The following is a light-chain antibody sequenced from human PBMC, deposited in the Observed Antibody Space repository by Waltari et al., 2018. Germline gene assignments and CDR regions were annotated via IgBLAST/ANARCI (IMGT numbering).Light chain of an antibody. CDR1: NIESKS. Sequence: SYILTQPPSVSAAPGQTAKFTCAGQNIESKSVHWYQQKPGQAPLLVVYDDSDRPSGIPERLSGTSSGNRATLTISRVEAGDEADYYCHVWDSNSDHIFGGGTKLTVL. CDR2: DDS. CDR3: HVWDSNSDHI. V-gene: IGLV3-21*02. J-gene: IGLJ2*01.